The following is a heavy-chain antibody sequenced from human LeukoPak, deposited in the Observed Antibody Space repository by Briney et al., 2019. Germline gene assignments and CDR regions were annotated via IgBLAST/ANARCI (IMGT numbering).Heavy chain of an antibody. CDR3: ARDRVVVLSLYYYYGMDV. D-gene: IGHD3-22*01. J-gene: IGHJ6*02. CDR1: GGTFISYA. V-gene: IGHV1-69*13. CDR2: IFPIFGTA. Sequence: ASVKVSCKASGGTFISYAISWVRQAPGQGLEWMGGIFPIFGTANYAQKFQGRVTITADESTSTAYMELSSLRSEDTAVYYCARDRVVVLSLYYYYGMDVWGQGTTVTVSS.